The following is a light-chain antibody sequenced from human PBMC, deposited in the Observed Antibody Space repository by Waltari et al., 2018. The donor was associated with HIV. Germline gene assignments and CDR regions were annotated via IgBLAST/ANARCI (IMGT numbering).Light chain of an antibody. CDR1: SSDVGGYNY. CDR3: SSYTSSSWV. V-gene: IGLV2-14*01. J-gene: IGLJ3*02. Sequence: QSALTQPASVSGSPGQSITLPCTGTSSDVGGYNYVSWYQQHPGKAPKLMIYEVSNRPSGVSNRFSGSKSGNTASLTISGLQAEDEADYYCSSYTSSSWVFGGGTKLTVL. CDR2: EVS.